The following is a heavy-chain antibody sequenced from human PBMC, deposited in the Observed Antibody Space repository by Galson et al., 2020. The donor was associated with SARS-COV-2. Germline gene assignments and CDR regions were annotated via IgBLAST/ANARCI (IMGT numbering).Heavy chain of an antibody. V-gene: IGHV3-21*01. CDR1: GFSLRTYS. J-gene: IGHJ3*02. D-gene: IGHD2-2*01. CDR3: ARGMPNLEVQTGEEGFDI. CDR2: ISSSSTYT. Sequence: GESLKISCAASGFSLRTYSMHWVRQAPGQGLEWVSFISSSSTYTSYADSLQGRFTVSRDNVKKSLSLQINSLRVEDTAVYFCARGMPNLEVQTGEEGFDIWGQGTRVTVSS.